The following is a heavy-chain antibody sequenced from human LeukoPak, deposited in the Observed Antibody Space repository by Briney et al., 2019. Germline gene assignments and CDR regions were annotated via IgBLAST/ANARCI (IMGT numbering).Heavy chain of an antibody. CDR3: ARDGRFGELTH. J-gene: IGHJ4*02. D-gene: IGHD3-10*01. Sequence: PGGSLRLSCAASGFTFNSYWMSWVRQAPGKGLEWVANIKQDGSEKEYVDSVKGRFTISRDNSRNMAYLQMMSLRAEDTAIYYCARDGRFGELTHWGQGTLVTVSS. CDR2: IKQDGSEK. CDR1: GFTFNSYW. V-gene: IGHV3-7*03.